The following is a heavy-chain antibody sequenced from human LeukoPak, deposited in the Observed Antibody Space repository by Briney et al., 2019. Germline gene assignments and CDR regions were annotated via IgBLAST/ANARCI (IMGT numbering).Heavy chain of an antibody. V-gene: IGHV4-59*01. CDR3: ARDLSGSRDHFDY. Sequence: SETLSLTCTVSGGSISIYYWSWIRQPPGKGLEWIGYIYYSGSTNYNPSLKSRVTISVDTSKNQFSLNLSSVTAADTAVYYCARDLSGSRDHFDYWGQGTLVTVSS. J-gene: IGHJ4*02. CDR2: IYYSGST. D-gene: IGHD1-26*01. CDR1: GGSISIYY.